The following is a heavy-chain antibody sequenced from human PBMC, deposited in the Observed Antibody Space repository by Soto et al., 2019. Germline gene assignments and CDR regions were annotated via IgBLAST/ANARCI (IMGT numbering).Heavy chain of an antibody. CDR1: GFTFSSYA. D-gene: IGHD2-15*01. CDR2: ISHDGSKK. Sequence: GGSLRLSCAASGFTFSSYAMHWVRQAPGKGLEWVAVISHDGSKKYYADSVKGRFTISRDNSKNTLYLQMNSLTVEDTAVYYCAGHTRWSFDYWGQGTLVTVSS. J-gene: IGHJ4*02. V-gene: IGHV3-30-3*01. CDR3: AGHTRWSFDY.